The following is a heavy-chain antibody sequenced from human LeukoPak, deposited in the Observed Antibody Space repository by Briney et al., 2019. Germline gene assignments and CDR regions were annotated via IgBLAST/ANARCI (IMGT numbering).Heavy chain of an antibody. D-gene: IGHD6-13*01. V-gene: IGHV1-18*01. J-gene: IGHJ4*02. CDR3: ARHSSSWTKSLDY. Sequence: GASVKVSCKAPGGTFSSYGISWVRQAPGQGLEWMGWISAYNGNTNYAQKLQGRVTMTTDTSTSTAYMELRSLRSDDTAVYYCARHSSSWTKSLDYWGQGTLVTVSS. CDR1: GGTFSSYG. CDR2: ISAYNGNT.